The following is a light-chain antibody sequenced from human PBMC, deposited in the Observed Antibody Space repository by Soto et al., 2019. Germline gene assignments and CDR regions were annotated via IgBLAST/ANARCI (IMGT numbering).Light chain of an antibody. CDR3: QQYNSYGT. J-gene: IGKJ1*01. V-gene: IGKV1-5*01. CDR2: DAS. CDR1: QSISSW. Sequence: DIQMTQSPSTLSASVGDRVTITCRASQSISSWLAWYQQKPGKAPKLLLYDASSLESGVPSRFSGSGSGTEFTITISRLQPDDFATYYCQQYNSYGTFGQGTKVEIK.